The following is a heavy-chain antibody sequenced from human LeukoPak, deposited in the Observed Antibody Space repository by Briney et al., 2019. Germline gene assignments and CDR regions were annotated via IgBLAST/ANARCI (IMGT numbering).Heavy chain of an antibody. CDR1: GGSISSSSYY. J-gene: IGHJ4*02. CDR3: ARLENPQRMYYDYVWGSPSSFRSERIDY. Sequence: SETLSLTCTVSGGSISSSSYYWGWIRQPPGKGLEWIGSIYYSGSTYYNPSLKSRVTISVDTSKNQFSLKLSSVTAADTAVYYCARLENPQRMYYDYVWGSPSSFRSERIDYWGQGTLVTVSS. CDR2: IYYSGST. V-gene: IGHV4-39*01. D-gene: IGHD3-16*01.